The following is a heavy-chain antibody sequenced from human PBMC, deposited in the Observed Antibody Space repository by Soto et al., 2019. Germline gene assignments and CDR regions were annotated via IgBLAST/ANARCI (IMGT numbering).Heavy chain of an antibody. CDR2: IGTAGDT. Sequence: GGSLRLSCAASGFTFSSYDMHWVRQATGKGLEWVPAIGTAGDTYYPGSVKGRFTISRENAKNSLYLQMNSLRAEDTAVYYCARDRVSSSSAVDYYYYGMDVWGQGTTVTVSS. V-gene: IGHV3-13*01. D-gene: IGHD6-6*01. CDR1: GFTFSSYD. CDR3: ARDRVSSSSAVDYYYYGMDV. J-gene: IGHJ6*02.